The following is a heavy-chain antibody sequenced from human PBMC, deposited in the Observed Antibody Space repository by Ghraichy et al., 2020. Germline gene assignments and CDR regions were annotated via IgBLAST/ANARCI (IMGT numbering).Heavy chain of an antibody. V-gene: IGHV3-53*01. Sequence: LSLTCAASGFTVSSNYMSWVRQAPGKGLEWVSVIYSGGSTYYADSVKGRFTISRDNSKNTLYLQMNSLRAEDTAVYYCARSDCSGGSCYIEADYYGMDVWGQGTTVTVSS. CDR3: ARSDCSGGSCYIEADYYGMDV. D-gene: IGHD2-15*01. J-gene: IGHJ6*02. CDR1: GFTVSSNY. CDR2: IYSGGST.